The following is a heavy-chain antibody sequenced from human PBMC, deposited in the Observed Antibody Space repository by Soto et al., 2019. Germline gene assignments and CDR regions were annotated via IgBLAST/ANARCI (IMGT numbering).Heavy chain of an antibody. CDR2: ISYDGSNK. CDR1: GFTFSSYG. Sequence: PGGSLRRSCAASGFTFSSYGMHWVRQAPGKGLEWVAVISYDGSNKYYADSVKGRFTISRDNSKNTLYLQMNSLRAEDTAVYYCAKPPHYPDMVLYYYYGMDLSSQGTTVTVSS. D-gene: IGHD5-18*01. J-gene: IGHJ6*02. CDR3: AKPPHYPDMVLYYYYGMDL. V-gene: IGHV3-30*18.